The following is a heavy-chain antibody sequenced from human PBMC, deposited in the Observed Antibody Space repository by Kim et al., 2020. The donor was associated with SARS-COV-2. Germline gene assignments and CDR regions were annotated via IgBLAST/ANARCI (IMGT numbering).Heavy chain of an antibody. Sequence: GGSLRLSCAASGFTFSSYWMSWVRQAPGKGLEWVANIKQDGSEKYYVDSVKGRFTISRDNAKNSLYLQMNSLRAEDTAVYYCARGGSYVWGSYRYWGQGTLVTVSS. CDR2: IKQDGSEK. D-gene: IGHD3-16*02. CDR3: ARGGSYVWGSYRY. CDR1: GFTFSSYW. V-gene: IGHV3-7*03. J-gene: IGHJ4*02.